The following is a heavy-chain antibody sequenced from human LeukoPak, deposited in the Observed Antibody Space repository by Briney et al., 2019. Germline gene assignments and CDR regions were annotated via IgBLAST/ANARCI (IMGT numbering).Heavy chain of an antibody. V-gene: IGHV1-18*04. CDR3: ARDAYGSGKGYFDY. Sequence: ASVKVSCKASGYTFTAYYMHWVRQAPGQGLEWMGWISGYDGNTKSVDKLQGRVTLTTDTSTSTAYLELRSLRSDDTAVYYCARDAYGSGKGYFDYWGQGTLVTVSS. CDR2: ISGYDGNT. D-gene: IGHD3-10*01. J-gene: IGHJ4*02. CDR1: GYTFTAYY.